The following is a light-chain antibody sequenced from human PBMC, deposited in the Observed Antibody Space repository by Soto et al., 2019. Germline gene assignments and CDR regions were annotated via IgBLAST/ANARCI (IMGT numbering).Light chain of an antibody. CDR3: QQYYSSPLP. CDR1: HSLSSSY. V-gene: IGKV3-20*01. J-gene: IGKJ4*01. Sequence: ESVFKQSPGTLSLSPGEIATLSWIASHSLSSSYLAWYRQKPGQASRLLIYGASSRATGIPDRFSGSGSGTDFTLTISRLEPEDLAVYYCQQYYSSPLPFGGGTMVDI. CDR2: GAS.